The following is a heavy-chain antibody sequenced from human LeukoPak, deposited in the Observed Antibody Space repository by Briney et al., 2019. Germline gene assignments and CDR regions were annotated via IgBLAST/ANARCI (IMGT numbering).Heavy chain of an antibody. D-gene: IGHD6-13*01. CDR3: ARDHYAHQSSSWLIGPPGY. V-gene: IGHV3-48*03. Sequence: GGSLRLSCAASGFTFSSYEMNWVRQAPGKGLEWVSYISSSGSTIYYADSVKGRFTISRDNAKNSLYLQMNSLRAEDTAVYYCARDHYAHQSSSWLIGPPGYWGQGTLVTVSS. CDR2: ISSSGSTI. CDR1: GFTFSSYE. J-gene: IGHJ4*02.